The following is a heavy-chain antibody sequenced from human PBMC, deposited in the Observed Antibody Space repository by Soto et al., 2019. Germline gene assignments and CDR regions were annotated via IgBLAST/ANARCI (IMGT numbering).Heavy chain of an antibody. Sequence: QVQLVESGGGVVQPGRSLRLSCAASGFTFSSYGMHWVRQAPGKGLEWVAVIRYDGSNKYYADSVKGRFTISRDNSKNTLYLQMNSLRAEDTAVYYCARDGSRRSGFPEYFQHWGQGTLVTVSS. J-gene: IGHJ1*01. V-gene: IGHV3-33*01. D-gene: IGHD3-22*01. CDR2: IRYDGSNK. CDR1: GFTFSSYG. CDR3: ARDGSRRSGFPEYFQH.